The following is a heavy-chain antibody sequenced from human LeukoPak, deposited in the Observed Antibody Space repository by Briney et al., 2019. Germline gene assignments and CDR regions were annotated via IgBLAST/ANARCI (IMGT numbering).Heavy chain of an antibody. CDR3: AYSSGYQQQ. D-gene: IGHD3-22*01. V-gene: IGHV4-34*01. Sequence: SETLSLTCAVYGGSLSDYYWSWFRQPPGKGLEWIGEINHSGSTDYNPSLKGRVTISVDTSKNQFSLKLSSVTAADTAVYHCAYSSGYQQQWGQGTLVTVSS. CDR1: GGSLSDYY. CDR2: INHSGST. J-gene: IGHJ1*01.